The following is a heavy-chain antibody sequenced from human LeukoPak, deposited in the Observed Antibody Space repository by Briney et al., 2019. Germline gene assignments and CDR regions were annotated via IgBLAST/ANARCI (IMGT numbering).Heavy chain of an antibody. D-gene: IGHD4-23*01. Sequence: GRSLRLSCAASGFTFDDYAMHWVRQAPGKGLEWVAVISYDGSNKYYADSVKGRFTISRDNSKNTLYLQMNSLRAEDTAVYYCARDYGGSSPFDYWGQGTLVTVSS. CDR3: ARDYGGSSPFDY. J-gene: IGHJ4*02. V-gene: IGHV3-30*04. CDR2: ISYDGSNK. CDR1: GFTFDDYA.